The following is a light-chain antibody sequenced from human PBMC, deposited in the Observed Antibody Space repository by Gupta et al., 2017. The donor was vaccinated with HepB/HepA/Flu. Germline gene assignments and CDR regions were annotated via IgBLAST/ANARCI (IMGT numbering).Light chain of an antibody. CDR2: SNN. CDR1: SSNIGSNT. J-gene: IGLJ1*01. Sequence: SVLPQPPSASGPPGQRVTISCSGSSSNIGSNTVNWYQQLPGTAPKLLIYSNNQRPSGVPDRFSGSKSGTSASLAISGLQAEDEADYYCAAWDDSRNGYVFGTGTKVTVL. CDR3: AAWDDSRNGYV. V-gene: IGLV1-44*01.